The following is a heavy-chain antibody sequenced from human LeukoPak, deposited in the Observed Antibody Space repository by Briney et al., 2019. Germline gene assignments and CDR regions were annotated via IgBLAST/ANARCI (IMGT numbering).Heavy chain of an antibody. CDR1: GFTSDTYP. Sequence: GGSLRLSCAASGFTSDTYPMTWVRQAPGKGLEWVSSVSGNGGSTTYYADSVKGRFTISRDNSKNTVYLQMNSLRADDTAVYYCAKFYYDNGGYYSFFDLWGRGALVTVSA. J-gene: IGHJ2*01. CDR2: VSGNGGSTT. CDR3: AKFYYDNGGYYSFFDL. V-gene: IGHV3-23*01. D-gene: IGHD3-22*01.